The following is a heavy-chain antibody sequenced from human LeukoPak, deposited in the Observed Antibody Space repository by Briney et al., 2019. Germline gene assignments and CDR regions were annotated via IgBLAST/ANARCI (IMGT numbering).Heavy chain of an antibody. CDR3: ARGGPIVVVVAAKDVAFDI. CDR1: GGSISSSSYY. D-gene: IGHD2-15*01. V-gene: IGHV4-39*07. CDR2: INHSGST. Sequence: SETLSLTCTVSGGSISSSSYYWGWIRQPPGKGLEWVGEINHSGSTNYNPSLKSRVTISVDTSKNQFSLKLSSVTAADTAVYYCARGGPIVVVVAAKDVAFDIWGQGTMVTVSS. J-gene: IGHJ3*02.